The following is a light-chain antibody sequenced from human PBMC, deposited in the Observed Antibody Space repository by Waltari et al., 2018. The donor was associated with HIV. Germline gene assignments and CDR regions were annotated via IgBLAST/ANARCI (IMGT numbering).Light chain of an antibody. CDR3: GSFTTTNTRSYV. V-gene: IGLV2-14*03. CDR1: SSDVVDYNS. Sequence: SCTGTSSDVVDYNSLSWYQQLPGSAPKLIIEAVTNRPSGISSRFSGSRSGNTASLTISGLQTGDEADYYCGSFTTTNTRSYVFGTGTRVTVL. CDR2: AVT. J-gene: IGLJ1*01.